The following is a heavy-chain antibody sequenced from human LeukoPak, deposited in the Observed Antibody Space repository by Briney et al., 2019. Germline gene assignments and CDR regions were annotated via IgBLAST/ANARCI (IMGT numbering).Heavy chain of an antibody. V-gene: IGHV4-61*01. J-gene: IGHJ4*02. CDR3: ARVYSSRWGYFDY. CDR2: IYYSGST. D-gene: IGHD6-13*01. CDR1: GGSISSGSYY. Sequence: SETLSLTCTVSGGSISSGSYYWSWIRQPPGKGLEWIGYIYYSGSTNYNPSLKSRVTISVDTSKNQFSLKMSSVTAADTAVYYCARVYSSRWGYFDYWGQGTLVTVSS.